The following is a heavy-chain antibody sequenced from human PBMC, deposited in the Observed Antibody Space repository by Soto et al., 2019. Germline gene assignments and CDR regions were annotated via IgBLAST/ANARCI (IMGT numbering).Heavy chain of an antibody. D-gene: IGHD6-13*01. V-gene: IGHV4-34*01. J-gene: IGHJ4*02. Sequence: SETLSLTCTVSGGSISSYYWSWIRQPPGKGLEWIGEINHSGSTNYNPSLKSRVTISVDTSKNQFSLKLSSVTAADTAVYYCARGLRGIGYSSSWFIYWGQGTLVTVSS. CDR2: INHSGST. CDR1: GGSISSYY. CDR3: ARGLRGIGYSSSWFIY.